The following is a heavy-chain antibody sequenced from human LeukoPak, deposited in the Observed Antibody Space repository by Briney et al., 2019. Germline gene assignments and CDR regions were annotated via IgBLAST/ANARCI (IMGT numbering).Heavy chain of an antibody. V-gene: IGHV1-2*02. CDR2: INPNSGGT. D-gene: IGHD3-9*01. CDR1: GYTFTGYY. J-gene: IGHJ5*02. CDR3: ARVAYDSDWFDP. Sequence: ASVKVSCKASGYTFTGYYMHWVRQAPGQGLEWMGWINPNSGGTNYAQKFQGRVTITRDTSISTAYMELSRLRSDDTAVYYCARVAYDSDWFDPWGQGTLVTVSS.